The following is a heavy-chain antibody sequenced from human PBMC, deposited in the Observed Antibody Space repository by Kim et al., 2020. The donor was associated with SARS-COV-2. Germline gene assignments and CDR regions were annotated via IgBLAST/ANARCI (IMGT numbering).Heavy chain of an antibody. CDR2: ISAYNGNT. V-gene: IGHV1-18*01. CDR3: AREDIVVVPAAIDYYYYYGMDV. D-gene: IGHD2-2*01. CDR1: GYTFTSYG. J-gene: IGHJ6*02. Sequence: ASVKVSCKASGYTFTSYGISWVRQAPGQGLEWMGWISAYNGNTNYAQKLQGRVTMTTDTSTSTAYMELRSLRSDDTAVYYCAREDIVVVPAAIDYYYYYGMDVWGQGTTVTVSS.